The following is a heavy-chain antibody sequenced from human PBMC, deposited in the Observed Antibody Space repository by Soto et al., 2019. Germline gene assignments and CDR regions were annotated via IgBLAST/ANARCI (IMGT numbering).Heavy chain of an antibody. J-gene: IGHJ6*02. D-gene: IGHD5-18*01. CDR2: ISGSGGRT. CDR1: GFTFNSYT. CDR3: AKGEGYSYGSHYSMDV. V-gene: IGHV3-23*01. Sequence: GGSLRLSCAASGFTFNSYTMSWVRQAPGKGLEWVSGISGSGGRTYYADSVKGRFTISRDNSKNTLYVQMNSLRVEDTAVYYCAKGEGYSYGSHYSMDVWGQGTTVTVSS.